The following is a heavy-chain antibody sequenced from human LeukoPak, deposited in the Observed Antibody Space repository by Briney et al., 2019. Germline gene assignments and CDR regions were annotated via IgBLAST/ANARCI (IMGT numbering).Heavy chain of an antibody. D-gene: IGHD2-15*01. CDR3: AREKSPDYCSGASCYFDY. CDR1: GGSISRYY. V-gene: IGHV4-59*01. Sequence: SETLSLTCTVSGGSISRYYWSWIRQPPGKGLEWIGYIYYSGSTNYNPSLKSRVTISVDTSKNQFSLKLSPVTAADTAVYYCAREKSPDYCSGASCYFDYWGQGTLVTVSS. J-gene: IGHJ4*02. CDR2: IYYSGST.